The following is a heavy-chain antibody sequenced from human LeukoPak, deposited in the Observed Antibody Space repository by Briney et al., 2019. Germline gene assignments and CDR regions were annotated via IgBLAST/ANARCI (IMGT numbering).Heavy chain of an antibody. CDR3: AKKWIFGVVIKGLIDY. CDR2: ISGSGGST. Sequence: GGTLRLSCAASGFTFSSYAMSWVRQAPGKGLEWVSAISGSGGSTYYADSVKGRFTISRDNSKNTLYLQMNSLRAEDTAVYYCAKKWIFGVVIKGLIDYWGQGTLVTVSS. V-gene: IGHV3-23*01. J-gene: IGHJ4*02. CDR1: GFTFSSYA. D-gene: IGHD3-3*01.